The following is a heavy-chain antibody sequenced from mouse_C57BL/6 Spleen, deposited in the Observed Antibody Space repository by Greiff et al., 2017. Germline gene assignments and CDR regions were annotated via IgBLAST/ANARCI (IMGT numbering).Heavy chain of an antibody. V-gene: IGHV1-82*01. Sequence: QVHVKQSGPELVKPGASVKISCKASGYAFSSSWMNWVKQRPGKGLEWIGRIYPGDGDTNYNGKFKGKATLTADKSSSTAYMQLSSLTSEDSAVYFCANYYGSSYDYFDYWGQGTTLTVSS. CDR3: ANYYGSSYDYFDY. CDR2: IYPGDGDT. CDR1: GYAFSSSW. J-gene: IGHJ2*01. D-gene: IGHD1-1*01.